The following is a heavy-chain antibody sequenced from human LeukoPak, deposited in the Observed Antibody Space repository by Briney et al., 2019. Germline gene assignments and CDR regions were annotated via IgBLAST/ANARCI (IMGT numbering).Heavy chain of an antibody. CDR1: GFTLSSYS. CDR2: ISSSGSYI. V-gene: IGHV3-21*01. CDR3: ARDRNYLAPSYYYYGMDV. J-gene: IGHJ6*02. Sequence: PGGSLRLSCAASGFTLSSYSMSWVRQAPGKGLEWVSSISSSGSYIYYGDSMKGRFIISRDNAKNSVYLQMNSLRAEDTAVYYCARDRNYLAPSYYYYGMDVWGQGTTVTVSS. D-gene: IGHD3-10*01.